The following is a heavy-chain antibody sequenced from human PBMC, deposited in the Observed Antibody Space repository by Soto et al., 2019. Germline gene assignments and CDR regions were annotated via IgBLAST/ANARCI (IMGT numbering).Heavy chain of an antibody. Sequence: ETLSLTCTVSGGSISSYYWSWILQPPGKGLEWIGYIYYSGSTNYNPSLKSRVTISVDTSKNQFSLKLSSVTAADTAVYYCAKVNDFWTGYYSTNWFDPWGQGTLVTVSS. CDR1: GGSISSYY. V-gene: IGHV4-59*01. CDR2: IYYSGST. J-gene: IGHJ5*02. D-gene: IGHD3-3*01. CDR3: AKVNDFWTGYYSTNWFDP.